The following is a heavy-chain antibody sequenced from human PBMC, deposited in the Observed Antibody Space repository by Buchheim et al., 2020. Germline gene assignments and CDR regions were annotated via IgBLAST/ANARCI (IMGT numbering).Heavy chain of an antibody. V-gene: IGHV2-70*01. Sequence: QVTLRESGPALVKPTQTLTLTCTFSGFSLSTSGMCVSWLRQPPGKALEWLALIDWGDDKYYSTSLKTRLTISKDTSKTQLLLTMTNMDPVDTATYYCARIRSQSGSIYYFDYWGQGTL. CDR3: ARIRSQSGSIYYFDY. D-gene: IGHD5-12*01. J-gene: IGHJ4*02. CDR2: IDWGDDK. CDR1: GFSLSTSGMC.